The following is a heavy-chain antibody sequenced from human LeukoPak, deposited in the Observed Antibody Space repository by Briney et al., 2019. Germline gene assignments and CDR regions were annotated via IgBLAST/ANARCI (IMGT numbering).Heavy chain of an antibody. CDR1: GFSFSDYA. D-gene: IGHD3-3*01. Sequence: PGGSLRLSCAATGFSFSDYAIYWVRETPGKGLEWVAFIRYDGTNKIYADSVKGRFTISRDNSYNTVYLQMTGLRAEDTAVYYCAKEYYAFWSGYPHDYWGQGTLVTVSS. CDR2: IRYDGTNK. V-gene: IGHV3-30*02. CDR3: AKEYYAFWSGYPHDY. J-gene: IGHJ4*02.